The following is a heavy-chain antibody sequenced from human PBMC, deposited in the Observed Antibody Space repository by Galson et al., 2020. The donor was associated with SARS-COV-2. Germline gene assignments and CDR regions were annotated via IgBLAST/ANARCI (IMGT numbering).Heavy chain of an antibody. CDR3: ARGGGYSYLAYFHY. D-gene: IGHD5-12*01. J-gene: IGHJ4*02. Sequence: ASVKVSCKASGYTFTGYNIHWVRQAPGQGPEWVGWIDPKTGDTNSAQNFQGRVTMTRDTSISTAYMELTRLTSDDTAVYYCARGGGYSYLAYFHYWGQGTLVAVSS. CDR1: GYTFTGYN. CDR2: IDPKTGDT. V-gene: IGHV1-2*02.